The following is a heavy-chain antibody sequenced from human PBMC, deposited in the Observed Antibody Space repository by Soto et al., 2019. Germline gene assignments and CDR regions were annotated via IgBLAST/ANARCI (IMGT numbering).Heavy chain of an antibody. J-gene: IGHJ4*02. CDR3: ARGYYFDY. CDR2: INHSGST. V-gene: IGHV4-34*01. CDR1: GGSFSGYY. Sequence: SETLSLTCAVYGGSFSGYYWSWIRQPPGKGLEWIGEINHSGSTNYNPSLKSRVTISVDTSKNQFSLKLSSVTAADTAVYYCARGYYFDYWGPGALVTVSS.